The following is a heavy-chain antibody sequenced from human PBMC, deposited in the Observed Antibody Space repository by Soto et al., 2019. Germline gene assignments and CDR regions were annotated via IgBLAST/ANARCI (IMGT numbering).Heavy chain of an antibody. CDR1: GYTFTSYY. CDR3: ARVSSSGPLDP. V-gene: IGHV1-46*01. CDR2: INPSGGST. D-gene: IGHD6-25*01. Sequence: ASVKVSCKASGYTFTSYYMHWVRQAPGQGLEWMGIINPSGGSTGYAQKFQGRVTMTRDTSTSTVYMELSSLRSEDTAVYYCARVSSSGPLDPWGQGTLVTVSS. J-gene: IGHJ5*02.